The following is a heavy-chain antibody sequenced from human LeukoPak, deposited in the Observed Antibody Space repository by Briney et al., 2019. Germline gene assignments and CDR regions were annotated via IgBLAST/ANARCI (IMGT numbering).Heavy chain of an antibody. D-gene: IGHD2-21*02. J-gene: IGHJ4*02. CDR3: ATEPPAHCGGDCYSVY. CDR2: FDPEDGET. V-gene: IGHV1-24*01. Sequence: GGSLRLSCAASGFTFSSYGMHWVRQAPGKGLEWMGGFDPEDGETIYAQKFQGRVTMTEDTSTDTAYMELSSLRSEDTAVYYCATEPPAHCGGDCYSVYWGQGTLVTVSS. CDR1: GFTFSSYG.